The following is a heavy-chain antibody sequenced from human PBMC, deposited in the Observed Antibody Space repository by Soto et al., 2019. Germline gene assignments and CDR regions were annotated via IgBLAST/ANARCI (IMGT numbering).Heavy chain of an antibody. J-gene: IGHJ4*02. CDR2: ISAYNGNT. CDR3: AVMWLVRGYYFDY. Sequence: ASVKVSCKASGGTFSSYAISWVRQAPGQGLEWMGWISAYNGNTNYAQKLQGRVTMTTDTSTSTAYMELRSLRSDDTAVYYCAVMWLVRGYYFDYWGQGTLVTVSS. D-gene: IGHD6-19*01. V-gene: IGHV1-18*01. CDR1: GGTFSSYA.